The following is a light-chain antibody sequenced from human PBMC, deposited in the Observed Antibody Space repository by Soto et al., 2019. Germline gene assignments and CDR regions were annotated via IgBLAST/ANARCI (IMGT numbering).Light chain of an antibody. Sequence: DIQMTQSPSTLSASVGDGVTITCRASQSISSWLAWYQQKPGKAPKLLIYKASSLESGVPSRFSGSGSGTEFTLTISSLQPDDFATYYCQQYNSSTFGQGTKVDIK. CDR2: KAS. V-gene: IGKV1-5*03. CDR3: QQYNSST. CDR1: QSISSW. J-gene: IGKJ1*01.